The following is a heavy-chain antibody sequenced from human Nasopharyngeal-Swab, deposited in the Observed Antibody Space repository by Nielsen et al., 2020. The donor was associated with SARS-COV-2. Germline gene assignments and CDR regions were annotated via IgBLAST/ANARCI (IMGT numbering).Heavy chain of an antibody. D-gene: IGHD2-2*01. CDR3: AVPAATGYYYGMDV. V-gene: IGHV1-69*04. CDR1: GGTFSSYA. Sequence: SVKVSCKASGGTFSSYAISWVRQAPGQGLEWMGRIIPILDIANYAQKFQGRVTITADKSTSTAYMELSSLRSEDTAVYYCAVPAATGYYYGMDVWGQGTTVTVSS. J-gene: IGHJ6*02. CDR2: IIPILDIA.